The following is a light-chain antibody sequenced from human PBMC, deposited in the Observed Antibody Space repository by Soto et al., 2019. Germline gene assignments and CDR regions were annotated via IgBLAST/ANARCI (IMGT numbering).Light chain of an antibody. V-gene: IGLV2-8*01. CDR3: SSYAGSNTLV. CDR1: GSDIAVYDF. Sequence: QSALTQPPSASGSPGQSVTISCAGSGSDIAVYDFVSWYQQHPGTAPKLIIYEVTKRPSGVPDRFSGSKSASTASLTVSGRQAEEEADYYCSSYAGSNTLVFGGGTKLTVL. J-gene: IGLJ2*01. CDR2: EVT.